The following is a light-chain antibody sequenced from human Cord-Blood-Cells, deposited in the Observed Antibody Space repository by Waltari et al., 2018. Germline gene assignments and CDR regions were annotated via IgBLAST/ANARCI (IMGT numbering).Light chain of an antibody. CDR2: DVS. Sequence: QSALTQPASVFGSPGQSITIPCTGTSSHVGGYNYVSWYQQHPGKAPKLMIYDVSNRPSVVSNRFSGSKSGNTASLTISGLQAEDEADYYCSSYTSSSTWVFGGGTKLTVL. J-gene: IGLJ3*02. V-gene: IGLV2-14*03. CDR1: SSHVGGYNY. CDR3: SSYTSSSTWV.